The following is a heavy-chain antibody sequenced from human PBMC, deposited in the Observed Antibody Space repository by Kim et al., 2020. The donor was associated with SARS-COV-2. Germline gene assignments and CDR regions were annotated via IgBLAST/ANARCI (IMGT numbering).Heavy chain of an antibody. J-gene: IGHJ6*02. V-gene: IGHV1-69*13. Sequence: SVKVSCKASGGTFSSYAISWVRQAPGQGLEWMGGIIPIFGTANYAQKFQGRVTITADESTSTAYMELSSLRSEDTAVYYCARDALIAAAGPNSRSGSYYYYGMDVWGQGTTVTVSS. D-gene: IGHD6-13*01. CDR3: ARDALIAAAGPNSRSGSYYYYGMDV. CDR2: IIPIFGTA. CDR1: GGTFSSYA.